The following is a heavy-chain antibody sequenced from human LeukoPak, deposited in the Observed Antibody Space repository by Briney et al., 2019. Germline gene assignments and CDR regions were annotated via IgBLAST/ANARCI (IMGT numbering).Heavy chain of an antibody. V-gene: IGHV3-23*01. Sequence: GSLRLSCAASGFTFSSYAMSWVRQAPGKGLEWVSAISGSGGSTYYADSVKGRFTISRDNSKNTLYLQMNSLRAEDTAVYYCAKVEYYYDSSGYPTGFDYWGQGTLVTVSS. D-gene: IGHD3-22*01. CDR3: AKVEYYYDSSGYPTGFDY. CDR2: ISGSGGST. J-gene: IGHJ4*02. CDR1: GFTFSSYA.